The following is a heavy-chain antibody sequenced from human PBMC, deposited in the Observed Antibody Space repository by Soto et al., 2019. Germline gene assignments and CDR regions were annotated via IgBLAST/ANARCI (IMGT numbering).Heavy chain of an antibody. Sequence: SETLSLTCTVSGGSVSSSNYLWGWIRQSPGKGLEWIANIYSSGNIQYNPSLKSRVTISIDTSKNQVSLNLSSVTAADTAVFYCARQGGGRSFDYWGQGTLVTVSS. J-gene: IGHJ4*02. V-gene: IGHV4-39*01. CDR3: ARQGGGRSFDY. D-gene: IGHD2-15*01. CDR1: GGSVSSSNYL. CDR2: IYSSGNI.